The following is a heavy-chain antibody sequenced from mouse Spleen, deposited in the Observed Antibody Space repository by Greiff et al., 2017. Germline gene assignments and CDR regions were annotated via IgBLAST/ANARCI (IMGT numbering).Heavy chain of an antibody. V-gene: IGHV1-66*01. D-gene: IGHD4-1*01. CDR3: ERRTGDWYFDV. CDR1: GYSFTSYY. Sequence: QVQLKESGPELVKPGASVKISCKASGYSFTSYYIHWVKQRPGQGLEWIGWIYPGSGNTKYNEKFKGKATLTADTSSSTAYMQLSSLTSEDSAVYYCERRTGDWYFDVWGTGTTVTVSS. J-gene: IGHJ1*03. CDR2: IYPGSGNT.